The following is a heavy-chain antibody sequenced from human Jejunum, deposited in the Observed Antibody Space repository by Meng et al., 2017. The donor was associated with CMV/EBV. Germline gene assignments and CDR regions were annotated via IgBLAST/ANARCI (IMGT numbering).Heavy chain of an antibody. CDR3: ARDLGGEYGS. D-gene: IGHD3-16*01. Sequence: LRLSCAASGFTVSNNFMSWVRQAPGKGLEYVSTIYTGGSASYADSLEGRFTISRDISKNTVFLQMNSLRAEDTAVYYCARDLGGEYGSWGQGTLVTVSS. CDR2: IYTGGSA. CDR1: GFTVSNNF. V-gene: IGHV3-66*01. J-gene: IGHJ5*02.